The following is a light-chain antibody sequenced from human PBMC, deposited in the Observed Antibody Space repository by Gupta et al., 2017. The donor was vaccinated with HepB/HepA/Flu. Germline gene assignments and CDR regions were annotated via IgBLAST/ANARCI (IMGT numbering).Light chain of an antibody. V-gene: IGLV2-14*01. CDR3: SSYTSSSTLV. J-gene: IGLJ2*01. Sequence: SALTPPPSVSGSPGQSLTISCSGTSSDVGGYNYVSWYQQHPGTAPKLMIYNVSNRPSGVSNRFSGSKSGNTASLTISGLQAEDEADYYCSSYTSSSTLVFGGGTKLTVL. CDR1: SSDVGGYNY. CDR2: NVS.